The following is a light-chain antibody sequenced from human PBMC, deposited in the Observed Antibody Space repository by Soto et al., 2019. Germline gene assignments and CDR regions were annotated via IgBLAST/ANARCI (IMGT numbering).Light chain of an antibody. J-gene: IGKJ1*01. CDR1: QSISSW. Sequence: DIQMTQSPSTLSASVGDRVTITCRASQSISSWLAWYQQKPGKAPKLLIYKASSLESGVPSRFSGSGSGTECTLTISSLQPDDFATYSGQQYNSYSRTFGQGTKVEIK. V-gene: IGKV1-5*03. CDR2: KAS. CDR3: QQYNSYSRT.